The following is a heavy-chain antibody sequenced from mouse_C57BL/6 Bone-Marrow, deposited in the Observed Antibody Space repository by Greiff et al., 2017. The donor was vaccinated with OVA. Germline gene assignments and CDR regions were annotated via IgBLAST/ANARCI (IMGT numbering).Heavy chain of an antibody. CDR3: ARGRLRRHYAMDY. Sequence: QVHVKQSGAELARPGASVKLSCKASGYTFTSYGISWVKQSTGQGLEWIGEIYPRSGNTYYNEKFKGKATLTADKSSSTAYMELRSLTSEDSAVYVCARGRLRRHYAMDYWGQGTSVTVSS. D-gene: IGHD2-4*01. V-gene: IGHV1-81*01. CDR2: IYPRSGNT. CDR1: GYTFTSYG. J-gene: IGHJ4*01.